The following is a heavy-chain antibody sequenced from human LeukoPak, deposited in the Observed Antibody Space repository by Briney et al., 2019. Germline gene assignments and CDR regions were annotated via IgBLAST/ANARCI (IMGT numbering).Heavy chain of an antibody. Sequence: GGSLRLSCAASGFTFSSYEMNWVRQAPGKGLEWVSYISSSGSTIYYADSVKGRFTISRDNAKNSLYLQMNSLRAEDTAVYYCASGETTAFDYWGQGTLVTVSS. D-gene: IGHD4-11*01. V-gene: IGHV3-48*03. CDR1: GFTFSSYE. CDR2: ISSSGSTI. CDR3: ASGETTAFDY. J-gene: IGHJ4*02.